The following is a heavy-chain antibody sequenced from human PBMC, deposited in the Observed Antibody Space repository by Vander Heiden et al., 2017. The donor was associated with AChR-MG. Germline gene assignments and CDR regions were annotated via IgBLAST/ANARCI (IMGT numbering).Heavy chain of an antibody. CDR2: VSYSGTT. Sequence: QLQESGPGLVKPSATLSLICTLSGGSISSYYWSWVRPPPGQGLGWIGFVSYSGTTDYDPSLKGRVTISADASKKQFSLRLSCVNAADTAVYYCARGRSYGSSSAIDYWGQGTLVTVSS. J-gene: IGHJ4*02. CDR3: ARGRSYGSSSAIDY. V-gene: IGHV4-59*01. CDR1: GGSISSYY. D-gene: IGHD6-6*01.